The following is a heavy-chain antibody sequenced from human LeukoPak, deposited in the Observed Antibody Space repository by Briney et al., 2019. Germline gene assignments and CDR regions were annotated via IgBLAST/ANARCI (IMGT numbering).Heavy chain of an antibody. CDR3: AKGSAAADYRPRYFDY. CDR2: ISGSGGNT. J-gene: IGHJ4*02. Sequence: GGSLRLSCAASGFTFSSYAMSWVRQAPGKGLEWVSTISGSGGNTYYADSVRGRFTISRDNSKNTLYLQMNSLRAEDTAVYYCAKGSAAADYRPRYFDYWGQGTLVTVSS. CDR1: GFTFSSYA. D-gene: IGHD3-16*01. V-gene: IGHV3-23*01.